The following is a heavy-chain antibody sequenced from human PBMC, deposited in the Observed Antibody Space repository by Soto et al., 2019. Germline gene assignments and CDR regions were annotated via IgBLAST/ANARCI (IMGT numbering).Heavy chain of an antibody. CDR3: ARIKPPDRAGRTPYYYYYYGLDV. D-gene: IGHD2-15*01. J-gene: IGHJ6*02. V-gene: IGHV1-69*06. Sequence: GXSVKVSYKASGGPFNTYAISWVRQAPGQGLEWMGGIIPIFGTASYAQNFQGRVTITADKSTNTAYMELTSLISEDTGVYYCARIKPPDRAGRTPYYYYYYGLDVWGQGTTVTVSS. CDR1: GGPFNTYA. CDR2: IIPIFGTA.